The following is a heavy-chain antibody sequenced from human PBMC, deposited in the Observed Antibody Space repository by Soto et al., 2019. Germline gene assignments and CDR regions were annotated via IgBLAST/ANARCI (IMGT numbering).Heavy chain of an antibody. CDR3: ARDQGRDGYSYYYYYGMDV. CDR2: INSDGSST. CDR1: GFTFSSYW. V-gene: IGHV3-74*01. Sequence: EVQLVESGGGLVQPGGSLRLSCAASGFTFSSYWMHWVRQAPGKGLVWVSRINSDGSSTSYADSVKGRFTISRDNAKNTLYLQMNSLRAEDTAVYYCARDQGRDGYSYYYYYGMDVWGQGTTVTVSS. J-gene: IGHJ6*02. D-gene: IGHD5-12*01.